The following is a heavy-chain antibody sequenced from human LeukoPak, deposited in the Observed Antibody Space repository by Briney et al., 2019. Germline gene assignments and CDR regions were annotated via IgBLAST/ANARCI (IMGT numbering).Heavy chain of an antibody. Sequence: SETLSLNCAVYGGSFSGYSWTWIRQPPGKGLEWIGEFNHSGSINYNPSLKSRVTISVDTSKNQFSLKLSSVTAADTAVYYCARNSVDYVIDYWGQGTLVTVSS. CDR3: ARNSVDYVIDY. CDR1: GGSFSGYS. V-gene: IGHV4-34*01. CDR2: FNHSGSI. J-gene: IGHJ4*02. D-gene: IGHD5/OR15-5a*01.